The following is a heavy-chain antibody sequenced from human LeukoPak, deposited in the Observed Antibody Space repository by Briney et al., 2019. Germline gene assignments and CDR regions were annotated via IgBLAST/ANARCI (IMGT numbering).Heavy chain of an antibody. D-gene: IGHD6-19*01. J-gene: IGHJ4*02. CDR2: INHSGST. V-gene: IGHV4-34*01. CDR1: GGSFSGYY. Sequence: SETLSLTCAVYGGSFSGYYWSWIRQPPGKGLEWIGEINHSGSTNYNPSLKSRVTISVDTSKNQFSLKLSSVTAADTAVYYCARVRNSRPGYSSGWYKFYYFDHWGQGTLVTVSS. CDR3: ARVRNSRPGYSSGWYKFYYFDH.